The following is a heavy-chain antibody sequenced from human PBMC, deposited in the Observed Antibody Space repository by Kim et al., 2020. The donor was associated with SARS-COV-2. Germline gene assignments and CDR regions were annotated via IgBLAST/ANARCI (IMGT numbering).Heavy chain of an antibody. J-gene: IGHJ6*02. Sequence: GGSLRLSCAASGFTFSSYGMHWVRQAPGKGLEWVAVIWYDGSNKYYADSVKGRFTISRDNSKNTLYLQMNSLRAEDTAVYYCAKNKQWLLAGMDVWGQGTTVTVSS. V-gene: IGHV3-33*06. CDR3: AKNKQWLLAGMDV. D-gene: IGHD6-19*01. CDR1: GFTFSSYG. CDR2: IWYDGSNK.